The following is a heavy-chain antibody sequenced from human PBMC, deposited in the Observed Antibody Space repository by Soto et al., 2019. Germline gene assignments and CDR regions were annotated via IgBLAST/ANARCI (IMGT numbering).Heavy chain of an antibody. J-gene: IGHJ4*02. CDR3: VKDGGGVRYNYNIRGDS. D-gene: IGHD5-18*01. Sequence: GGSLRLSCAASGFTFSSYAMHWVRQAPGKGLEWVAVISYDGSNKYYADSVRGRFTISRDNSRSTVVLKMKSPRREDTAMYSCVKDGGGVRYNYNIRGDSWGQGTQVTVSS. CDR2: ISYDGSNK. V-gene: IGHV3-30-3*01. CDR1: GFTFSSYA.